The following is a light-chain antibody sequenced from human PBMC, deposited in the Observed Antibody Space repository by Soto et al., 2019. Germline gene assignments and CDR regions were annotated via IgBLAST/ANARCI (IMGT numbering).Light chain of an antibody. CDR1: SSDVGGYNY. J-gene: IGLJ1*01. CDR3: SSYAGSTLYV. CDR2: EVS. V-gene: IGLV2-8*01. Sequence: QSALTQPPSASGSPGQSVTISCTGTSSDVGGYNYVSWYQQHPGKAPKLMIYEVSKRPSGVPDRFSGSKSGNTASLTVSGLRYEDEADYYCSSYAGSTLYVFGTGIKLTVL.